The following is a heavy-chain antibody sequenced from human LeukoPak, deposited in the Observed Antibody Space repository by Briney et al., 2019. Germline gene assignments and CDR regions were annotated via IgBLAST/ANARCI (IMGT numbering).Heavy chain of an antibody. CDR2: IYTSGST. J-gene: IGHJ6*03. V-gene: IGHV4-4*07. CDR1: GGSISRYY. D-gene: IGHD4-17*01. CDR3: ARVPTVTPGAHYYYYYMDV. Sequence: SDTLSLTCTVAGGSISRYYWSWIRQPAGKGLEWIGRIYTSGSTNYNPSLKSRVTMSVDTSKNQFSLKLSSVTAADTAVYYCARVPTVTPGAHYYYYYMDVRGKGTTVTVSS.